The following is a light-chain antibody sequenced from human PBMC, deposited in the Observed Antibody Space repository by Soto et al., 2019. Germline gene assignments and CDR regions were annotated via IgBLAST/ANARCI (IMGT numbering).Light chain of an antibody. CDR3: QQYSSVPF. CDR2: AAS. Sequence: DIQMTQSPTSLSASVGDRVTITCRASQGIRNFVAWYQQKPGKAPKLLIYAASTLQSGVPSRFSGSRSGTDFTLTITRLQPDDVATSSFQQYSSVPFFGPSTKVQIK. V-gene: IGKV1-27*01. J-gene: IGKJ3*01. CDR1: QGIRNF.